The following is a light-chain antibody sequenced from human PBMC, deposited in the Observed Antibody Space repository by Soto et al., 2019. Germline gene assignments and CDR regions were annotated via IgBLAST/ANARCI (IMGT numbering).Light chain of an antibody. CDR2: DVS. V-gene: IGLV2-14*01. CDR3: SSYTSSSTYG. J-gene: IGLJ1*01. CDR1: SSDVGGYNY. Sequence: QSALTQPASVSGSPGQSITISCTGTSSDVGGYNYVSWYQQHPSKAPKLMIYDVSNRPSGVSNRFSGSKSGNTASLTISGLQAEDEADYYCSSYTSSSTYGFGTGTKVTVL.